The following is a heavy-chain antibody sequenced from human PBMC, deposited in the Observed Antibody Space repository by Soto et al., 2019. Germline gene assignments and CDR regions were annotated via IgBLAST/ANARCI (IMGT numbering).Heavy chain of an antibody. Sequence: VASVKVSCKASGYTFTSYDINWVRQATGQGLEWMGWMNPNSGNTGYAQKFQGRVTMTRNTSISTAYMELSSLRSEDTAVYYCARSPYDFLYAFDIWGQGTMVTVSS. CDR3: ARSPYDFLYAFDI. CDR1: GYTFTSYD. D-gene: IGHD3-3*01. V-gene: IGHV1-8*01. CDR2: MNPNSGNT. J-gene: IGHJ3*02.